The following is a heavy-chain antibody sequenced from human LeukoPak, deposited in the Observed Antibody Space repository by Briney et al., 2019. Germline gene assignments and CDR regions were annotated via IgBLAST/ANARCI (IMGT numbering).Heavy chain of an antibody. CDR3: ARVEGSLAVAGAEDAFDI. J-gene: IGHJ3*02. CDR2: IYHSGST. CDR1: GGSISSSNW. D-gene: IGHD6-19*01. V-gene: IGHV4-4*02. Sequence: SGTLSLTCAVSGGSISSSNWWSWVRQPPGKGLECIGEIYHSGSTNYNPSLKSRVTISVDRSKNQFSLKLSSVTAADTAVYYCARVEGSLAVAGAEDAFDIWGQGTMVTVSS.